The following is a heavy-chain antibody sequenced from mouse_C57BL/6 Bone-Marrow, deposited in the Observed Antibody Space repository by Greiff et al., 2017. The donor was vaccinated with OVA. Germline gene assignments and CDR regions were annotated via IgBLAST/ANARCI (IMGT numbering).Heavy chain of an antibody. J-gene: IGHJ4*01. CDR3: ARAYYSNSYYAMDY. CDR2: IYPGGGYT. D-gene: IGHD2-5*01. Sequence: PVESGAELVRPGTSVKMSCKASGYTFTNYWIGWAKQRPGHGLEWIGDIYPGGGYTNYNEKFKGKATLTADKSSSTAYMQFSSLTSEDSAIYYCARAYYSNSYYAMDYWGQGTSVTVSS. CDR1: GYTFTNYW. V-gene: IGHV1-63*01.